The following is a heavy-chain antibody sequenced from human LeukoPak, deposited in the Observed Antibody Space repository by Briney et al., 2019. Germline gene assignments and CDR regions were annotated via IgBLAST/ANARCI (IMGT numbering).Heavy chain of an antibody. Sequence: PSETLSLTCAVYGGSFSGYYWSWIRQPPGKGLEWIGEINHSGSTNYNPSLKSRVTISVDTSKNQFSLKLSSVTAADTAVYYCAREPHGNGLLFDYWGRGTLVTVSS. D-gene: IGHD6-19*01. V-gene: IGHV4-34*01. CDR1: GGSFSGYY. J-gene: IGHJ4*02. CDR2: INHSGST. CDR3: AREPHGNGLLFDY.